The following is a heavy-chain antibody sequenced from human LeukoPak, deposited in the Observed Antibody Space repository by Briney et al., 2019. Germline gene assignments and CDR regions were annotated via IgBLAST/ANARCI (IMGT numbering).Heavy chain of an antibody. J-gene: IGHJ4*02. CDR2: IYPGDSDT. Sequence: KVSCKASGYTFTSYWIGWVRQMPGKGLEWMGIIYPGDSDTRYSPSFQGQVTISADKSISTAYLQWSSLKASDTAMYYCARRGSITGTDFRVYWGQGTLVTVSS. V-gene: IGHV5-51*01. CDR1: GYTFTSYW. D-gene: IGHD1-20*01. CDR3: ARRGSITGTDFRVY.